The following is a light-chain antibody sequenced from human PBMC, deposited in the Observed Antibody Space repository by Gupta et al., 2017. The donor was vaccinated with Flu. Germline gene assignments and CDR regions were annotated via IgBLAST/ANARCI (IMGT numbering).Light chain of an antibody. V-gene: IGKV1-5*03. CDR3: QQYAGTWT. CDR2: MAS. CDR1: QSISTW. Sequence: DIQLTQSPATLSASVGDRVTITCRARQSISTWLAWYQQKPGTAPKLLIYMASSLQSGVPYRFSGSGSGTEFTLTITSLQPEDFATYYCQQYAGTWTFGQGTMVEI. J-gene: IGKJ1*01.